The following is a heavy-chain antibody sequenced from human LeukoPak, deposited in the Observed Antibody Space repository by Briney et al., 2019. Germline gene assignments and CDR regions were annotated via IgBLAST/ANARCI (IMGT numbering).Heavy chain of an antibody. D-gene: IGHD3-3*01. J-gene: IGHJ3*02. Sequence: SGPTLVKPTQTLTLTCTFSGFSLRTRGVGVGWIRQPPGKALEWLSILYWDDDKRYSPSLKSRLTITKDTSKNQVVLTMTNMDPVDTATYYCAHRRAVSGFLEWLFDAFDIWGQGTMVTVSS. V-gene: IGHV2-5*02. CDR3: AHRRAVSGFLEWLFDAFDI. CDR2: LYWDDDK. CDR1: GFSLRTRGVG.